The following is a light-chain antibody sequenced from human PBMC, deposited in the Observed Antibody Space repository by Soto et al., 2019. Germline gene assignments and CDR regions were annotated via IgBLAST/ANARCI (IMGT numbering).Light chain of an antibody. J-gene: IGKJ5*01. CDR1: QSVSSY. Sequence: EIVLTQSPATLSLSPGERATLSCRASQSVSSYLAWYQQKPGQAPRLLIYDASNRATGIPARCSGSGSGTDFTLTISSLEPEDFAVYYCQQRSSWPLITFGQGTRLEIK. V-gene: IGKV3-11*01. CDR2: DAS. CDR3: QQRSSWPLIT.